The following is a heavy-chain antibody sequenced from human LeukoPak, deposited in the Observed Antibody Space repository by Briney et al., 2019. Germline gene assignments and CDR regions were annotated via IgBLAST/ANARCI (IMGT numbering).Heavy chain of an antibody. J-gene: IGHJ3*02. Sequence: GESLKISCKGSGYSFTSYWIGRVRQMPGKGLEWMGIIYPGDSDTRYSPSFQGQVTISADKSISTAYLQWSSLKASDTAMYYCARHPQNYYDSSGYLYAFDIWGQGTMVTVSS. CDR1: GYSFTSYW. CDR3: ARHPQNYYDSSGYLYAFDI. D-gene: IGHD3-22*01. V-gene: IGHV5-51*01. CDR2: IYPGDSDT.